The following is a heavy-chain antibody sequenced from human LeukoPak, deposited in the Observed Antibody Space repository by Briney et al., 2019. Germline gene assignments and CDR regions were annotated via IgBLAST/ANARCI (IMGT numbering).Heavy chain of an antibody. V-gene: IGHV3-48*04. Sequence: GGSLRLSCAASGFTFSSYSMNWVRQAPGKGLEWVSYISSSSSTIYYADSVKGRFTISRDNAKNSLYLQMNSLRAEDTAVYYCAKDRYSSSSVFDYWGQGTLVTVSS. D-gene: IGHD6-6*01. CDR1: GFTFSSYS. CDR3: AKDRYSSSSVFDY. J-gene: IGHJ4*02. CDR2: ISSSSSTI.